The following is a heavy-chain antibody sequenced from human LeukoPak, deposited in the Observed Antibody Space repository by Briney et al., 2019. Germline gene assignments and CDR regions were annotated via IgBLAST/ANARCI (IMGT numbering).Heavy chain of an antibody. CDR3: ARGRVVPAAIHI. Sequence: PSDTLSLIRTVSGVHLSSSRYYWRWIRQPPGKGLEWIGSIYYSGRTYYNPSLKSRVTISVDTSKNQFSLKLSSVTAADTAVYYCARGRVVPAAIHIWGQGTMVSVSS. J-gene: IGHJ3*02. V-gene: IGHV4-39*07. CDR1: GVHLSSSRYY. CDR2: IYYSGRT. D-gene: IGHD2-2*01.